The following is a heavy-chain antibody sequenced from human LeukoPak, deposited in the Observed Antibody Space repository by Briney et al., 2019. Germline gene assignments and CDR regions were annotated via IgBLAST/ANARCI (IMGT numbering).Heavy chain of an antibody. V-gene: IGHV4-38-2*02. D-gene: IGHD3-16*01. CDR3: TQGAGWLIDY. CDR1: GYSISSGYY. CDR2: IYHSGST. Sequence: SETLSLTFTVSGYSISSGYYWGWIRQPPGKGLEWIGSIYHSGSTYYNPSLKSRVTISVDTSKNHFSLKLSSVTAADTAVYYCTQGAGWLIDYWGQGILVSVSS. J-gene: IGHJ4*02.